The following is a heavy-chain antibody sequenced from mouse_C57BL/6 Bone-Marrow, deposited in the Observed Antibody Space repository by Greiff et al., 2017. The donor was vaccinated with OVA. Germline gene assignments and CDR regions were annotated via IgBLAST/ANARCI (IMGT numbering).Heavy chain of an antibody. CDR3: AKRLYYGFAY. V-gene: IGHV5-15*01. Sequence: EVQRVESGGGLVQPGGSLKLSCAASGFTFSDYGMAWVRQAPRKGPEWVAFISNLAYSIYYADTVTGRFTISRGNAKNTLYLEMSSLRSEDTAMYYCAKRLYYGFAYWGQGTLVTVSA. CDR1: GFTFSDYG. CDR2: ISNLAYSI. D-gene: IGHD2-1*01. J-gene: IGHJ3*01.